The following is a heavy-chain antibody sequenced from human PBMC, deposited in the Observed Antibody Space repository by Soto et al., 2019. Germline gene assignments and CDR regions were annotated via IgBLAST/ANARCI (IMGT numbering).Heavy chain of an antibody. V-gene: IGHV1-18*03. CDR3: AKLYCTNGVCLGTSGGFDP. D-gene: IGHD2-8*01. Sequence: VSVKVSCKASGYTFTSYGISWVRQAPGQGLERMGWISAYNGNTNYAQKLQGRDTMTTDTSTSKAYMELRSLRSDDMAVYYCAKLYCTNGVCLGTSGGFDPWGQGTLVTVSS. CDR2: ISAYNGNT. CDR1: GYTFTSYG. J-gene: IGHJ5*02.